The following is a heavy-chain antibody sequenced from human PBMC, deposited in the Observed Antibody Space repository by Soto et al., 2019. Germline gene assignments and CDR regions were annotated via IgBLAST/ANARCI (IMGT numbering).Heavy chain of an antibody. V-gene: IGHV4-59*01. CDR1: GGSISSYY. J-gene: IGHJ4*02. CDR3: AKVSRIAIFRVVIRPEIYFDY. D-gene: IGHD3-3*01. CDR2: IYYSGST. Sequence: SETLSLTCTVSGGSISSYYWSWIRQPPGKGLEWIGYIYYSGSTNYNPSLKSRVTISVDTSKNQFSLKLSSVTAADTAVYYCAKVSRIAIFRVVIRPEIYFDYWGQGTLVTVSS.